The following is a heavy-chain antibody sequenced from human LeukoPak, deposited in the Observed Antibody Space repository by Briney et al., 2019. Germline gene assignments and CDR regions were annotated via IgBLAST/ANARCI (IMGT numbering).Heavy chain of an antibody. CDR3: AGAAYDSSGYLTL. CDR2: IWYDGGNK. J-gene: IGHJ4*02. V-gene: IGHV3-33*01. Sequence: GRSLRLSCAASGFTFSSYGMHWVRQAPGKGLEWVAVIWYDGGNKYYADSVKGRFTISRDNSRNTLYLQMNSLRAEDTAVYYCAGAAYDSSGYLTLWGQGTLVTVSS. CDR1: GFTFSSYG. D-gene: IGHD3-22*01.